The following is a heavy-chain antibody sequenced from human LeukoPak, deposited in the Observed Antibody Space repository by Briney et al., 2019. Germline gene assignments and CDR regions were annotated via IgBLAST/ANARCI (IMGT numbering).Heavy chain of an antibody. CDR2: INPSGGST. CDR3: AREELSYYDSSGYYYFDY. D-gene: IGHD3-22*01. V-gene: IGHV1-46*01. Sequence: VASVKVSCKASGYTFTGYYMHWVRQAPGQGLEWMGIINPSGGSTSYAQKFQGRVTMTRDTSTSTVYMELSSLRSEDTAVYYCAREELSYYDSSGYYYFDYWGQGTLVTVSS. J-gene: IGHJ4*02. CDR1: GYTFTGYY.